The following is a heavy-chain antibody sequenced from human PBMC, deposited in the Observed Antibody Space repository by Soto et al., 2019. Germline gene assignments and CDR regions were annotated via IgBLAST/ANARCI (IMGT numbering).Heavy chain of an antibody. Sequence: QVQLVQSGAEVKKPGASVKVSCKASGYTFTGYYMHWVRQAPGQGLEWMGWINPNSGGTNYAQKFQGRVTMTRDTSISTADMERSRLRSDDTAVYYCARPRRGRYQLIAKHFAYWGQGTLVTVSS. CDR2: INPNSGGT. V-gene: IGHV1-2*02. CDR1: GYTFTGYY. CDR3: ARPRRGRYQLIAKHFAY. J-gene: IGHJ4*02. D-gene: IGHD2-2*01.